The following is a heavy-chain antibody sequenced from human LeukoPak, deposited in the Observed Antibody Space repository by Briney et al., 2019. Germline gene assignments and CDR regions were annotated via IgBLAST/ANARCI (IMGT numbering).Heavy chain of an antibody. CDR1: GFTFSSYA. CDR2: ISGSGGST. D-gene: IGHD3-16*01. Sequence: QPGASLRLSCAASGFTFSSYALNWVRQAPGKGLEWVSAISGSGGSTYYADSVKGRFTISRDNAKNSLYLQMNSLRAEDTALYYCAKAFMITFGGPDAFDIWGQGTMVTVSS. J-gene: IGHJ3*02. V-gene: IGHV3-23*01. CDR3: AKAFMITFGGPDAFDI.